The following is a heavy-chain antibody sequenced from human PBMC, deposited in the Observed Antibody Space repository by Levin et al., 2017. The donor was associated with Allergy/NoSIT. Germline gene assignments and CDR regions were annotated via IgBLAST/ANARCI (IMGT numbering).Heavy chain of an antibody. CDR3: ARDREPFIAVAPSTYGMDV. J-gene: IGHJ6*02. CDR1: GGSVSSGSYY. D-gene: IGHD6-19*01. V-gene: IGHV4-61*01. Sequence: PSETLSLTCTVSGGSVSSGSYYWSWIRQPPGKGLEWIGYIYYSGSTNYNPSLKSRVTISVDTSKNQFSLKLSSVTAADTAVYYCARDREPFIAVAPSTYGMDVWGQGTTVTVSS. CDR2: IYYSGST.